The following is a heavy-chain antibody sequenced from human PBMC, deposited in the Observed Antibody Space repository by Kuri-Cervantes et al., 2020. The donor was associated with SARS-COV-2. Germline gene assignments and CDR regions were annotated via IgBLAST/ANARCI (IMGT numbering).Heavy chain of an antibody. Sequence: LETLSLTCTVSGGSISSYYWSWIRQPPGKGLEWIGYIYYSGSTNYNPSLKSRVTISVDTSKNQFSLKLSSVTAADTAVYYCARDRPWQGYFDLWGRGTLVTVSS. CDR2: IYYSGST. V-gene: IGHV4-59*12. J-gene: IGHJ2*01. CDR1: GGSISSYY. CDR3: ARDRPWQGYFDL.